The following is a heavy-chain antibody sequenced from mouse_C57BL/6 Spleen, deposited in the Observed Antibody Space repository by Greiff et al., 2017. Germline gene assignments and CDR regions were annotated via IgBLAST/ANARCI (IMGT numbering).Heavy chain of an antibody. CDR1: GYTFTSYW. J-gene: IGHJ2*01. CDR3: ARGHNNGSSRYDLED. V-gene: IGHV1-52*01. CDR2: IDPSDSET. D-gene: IGHD1-1*01. Sequence: QVQLQQPGAELVRPGSSVKLSCKASGYTFTSYWMHWVKQRPIQGLEWIGNIDPSDSETHSTQKFQDKATLTVDKSSSTAYMQLSSLTSEDSAVYYGARGHNNGSSRYDLEDGGKGTTRTVSS.